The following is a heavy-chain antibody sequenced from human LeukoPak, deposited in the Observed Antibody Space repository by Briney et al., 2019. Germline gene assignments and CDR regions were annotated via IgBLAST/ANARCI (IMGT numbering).Heavy chain of an antibody. Sequence: GGSLRLSCAASGFTFNSHGMHWVRQAPGKGLEWVAFIRYDGTNTYYADSVKGRFTISRDNSKNTLYLQMNSLRAEDTAVYYCAKNTNWADDAFDIWGQGTMVTVSS. CDR3: AKNTNWADDAFDI. V-gene: IGHV3-30*02. J-gene: IGHJ3*02. CDR1: GFTFNSHG. CDR2: IRYDGTNT. D-gene: IGHD7-27*01.